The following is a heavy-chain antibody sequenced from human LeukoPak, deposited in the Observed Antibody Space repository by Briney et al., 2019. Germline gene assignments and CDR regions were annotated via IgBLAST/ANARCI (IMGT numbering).Heavy chain of an antibody. CDR2: IIGNGGSK. CDR3: VKWADYYGSEHPFGDAFDI. V-gene: IGHV3-64D*06. CDR1: GFTFTSYA. J-gene: IGHJ3*02. D-gene: IGHD3-10*01. Sequence: GGSLRLSCAASGFTFTSYAMHCVRQAPGKGLGYVSAIIGNGGSKSYAAHVKGKFTISRDNPKNKLYFQMSSLRAEDTAVYYGVKWADYYGSEHPFGDAFDIWGQGTMVTVSS.